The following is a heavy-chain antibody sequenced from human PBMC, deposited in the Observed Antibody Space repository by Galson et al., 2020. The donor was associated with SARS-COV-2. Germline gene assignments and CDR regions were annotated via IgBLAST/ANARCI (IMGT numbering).Heavy chain of an antibody. V-gene: IGHV3-7*03. CDR1: GFTFSSYW. CDR3: ARERIAVAGTIFDY. D-gene: IGHD6-19*01. J-gene: IGHJ4*02. Sequence: GGSLRLSCAASGFTFSSYWMSWVRQAPGKGLEWVANIKQDGSEKYYVDSVKGRFTISRDNAKNSLYLQMNSLRAEDTAVYYCARERIAVAGTIFDYWGQGTLVTVSS. CDR2: IKQDGSEK.